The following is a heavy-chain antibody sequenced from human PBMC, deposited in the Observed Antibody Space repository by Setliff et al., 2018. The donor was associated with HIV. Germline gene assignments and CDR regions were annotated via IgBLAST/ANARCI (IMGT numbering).Heavy chain of an antibody. V-gene: IGHV4-39*01. Sequence: SETLSLTCTVSGVSISSSNYYWGWVRQSPGKGLEWIGNIYPSGTTYYNPSLQSRVSISVGTSKNQFSLSLSSVTAADTAVYYCAVTIPFTMFGVAGPFDYWGQGALVTVSS. CDR2: IYPSGTT. CDR1: GVSISSSNYY. J-gene: IGHJ4*02. CDR3: AVTIPFTMFGVAGPFDY. D-gene: IGHD3-3*01.